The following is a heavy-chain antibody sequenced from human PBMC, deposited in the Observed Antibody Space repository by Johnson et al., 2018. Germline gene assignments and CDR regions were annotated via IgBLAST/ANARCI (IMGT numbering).Heavy chain of an antibody. Sequence: VQLVQSGGGLVQPGGSLRLSCAASGFIVSSNYMSWVRQAPGKGLEWVSIIYSGGSTNYADSVKGRFIISRDNFKNTLYLQINTLRAEETAVYYCARDPRTYCSGGSCYSKDAFDIWGQGTMVTVSS. V-gene: IGHV3-66*02. D-gene: IGHD2-15*01. J-gene: IGHJ3*02. CDR3: ARDPRTYCSGGSCYSKDAFDI. CDR2: IYSGGST. CDR1: GFIVSSNY.